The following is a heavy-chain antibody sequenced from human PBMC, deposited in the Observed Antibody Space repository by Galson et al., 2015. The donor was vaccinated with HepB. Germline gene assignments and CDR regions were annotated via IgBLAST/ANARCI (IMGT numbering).Heavy chain of an antibody. J-gene: IGHJ4*02. D-gene: IGHD5-18*01. V-gene: IGHV3-23*01. CDR1: GFTFSSYA. CDR3: AKDILGYSYGWAPHSYFDY. Sequence: SLRLSCAASGFTFSSYAMSWVRQAPGKGLEWVSAISGSGGSTYYADSVKGRFTISRDNSKNTLYLQMNSLRAEDTAVYYCAKDILGYSYGWAPHSYFDYWGQGTLVTVSS. CDR2: ISGSGGST.